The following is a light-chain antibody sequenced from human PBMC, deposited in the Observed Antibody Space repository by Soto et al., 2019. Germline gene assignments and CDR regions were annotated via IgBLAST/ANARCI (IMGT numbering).Light chain of an antibody. CDR3: QQSYSTTWT. J-gene: IGKJ1*01. CDR2: AAS. Sequence: DIQMTQSPSSLSASVGDRVTITCRASQSISSYLNWYQQKPGKAPRLLIYAASSLQSGVPSRFSGSGSGTDFTLTISSRQPEDVATYYCQQSYSTTWTFGQGTKVEIK. V-gene: IGKV1-39*01. CDR1: QSISSY.